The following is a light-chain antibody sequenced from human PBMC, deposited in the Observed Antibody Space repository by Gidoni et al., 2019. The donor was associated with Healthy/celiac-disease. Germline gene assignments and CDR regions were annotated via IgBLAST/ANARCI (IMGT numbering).Light chain of an antibody. CDR3: QSYDSSLSGSV. Sequence: QSVLTQPPSVSGDPGKRVTSSCTGSSSNIGAGYDVHWYQQLPGTAPKLLIYGNSNRPSGVPDRFSGSKSGTSASLAITGLQAEDEADYYCQSYDSSLSGSVFGGGTKLTVL. CDR2: GNS. CDR1: SSNIGAGYD. J-gene: IGLJ2*01. V-gene: IGLV1-40*01.